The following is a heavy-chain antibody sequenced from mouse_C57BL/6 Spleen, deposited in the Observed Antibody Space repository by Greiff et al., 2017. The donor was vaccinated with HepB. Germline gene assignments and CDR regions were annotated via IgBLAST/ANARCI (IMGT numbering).Heavy chain of an antibody. D-gene: IGHD2-10*02. CDR3: ARAYGNYGYFDY. J-gene: IGHJ2*01. Sequence: QVQLQQPGAELVKPGASVKMSCKASGYTFTSYWITWVKQRPGQGLEWIGDIYPGSGSTNYNEKFKSKATLTVDTSYSTAYMQLSSLTSEDSAVYYCARAYGNYGYFDYWGQGTTLTVSS. V-gene: IGHV1-55*01. CDR2: IYPGSGST. CDR1: GYTFTSYW.